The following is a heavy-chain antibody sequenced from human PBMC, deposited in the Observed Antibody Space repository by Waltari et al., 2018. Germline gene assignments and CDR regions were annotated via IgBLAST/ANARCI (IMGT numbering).Heavy chain of an antibody. CDR2: FYKSGTT. J-gene: IGHJ4*02. CDR3: VRGYPDIVATISDY. D-gene: IGHD5-12*01. Sequence: QLQLQESGPGLVKPSETLSLTCTVSRSSIRHNNYYWGWVRQPPGKGLEWIGSFYKSGTTDYNPSLKSRVTISVDTSNNQFSLKLNSVTAADTAVYYCVRGYPDIVATISDYWGQGTLVIVSS. V-gene: IGHV4-39*07. CDR1: RSSIRHNNYY.